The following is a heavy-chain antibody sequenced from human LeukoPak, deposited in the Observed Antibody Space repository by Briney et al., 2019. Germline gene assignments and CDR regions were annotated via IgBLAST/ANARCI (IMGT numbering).Heavy chain of an antibody. V-gene: IGHV3-23*01. D-gene: IGHD3-16*01. CDR2: ISGSGGST. Sequence: GSLRPSRVASGVTFISYAMCWVRQAPGKGLEWVSAISGSGGSTYYADPVKGRFTISRDNSKNTLYLQMNSLRAEDTAVYYCARWGGAWDYWGQGTLVTVSS. J-gene: IGHJ4*02. CDR1: GVTFISYA. CDR3: ARWGGAWDY.